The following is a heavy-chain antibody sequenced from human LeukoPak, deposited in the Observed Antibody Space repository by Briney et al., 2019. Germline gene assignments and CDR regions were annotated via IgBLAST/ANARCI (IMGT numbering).Heavy chain of an antibody. D-gene: IGHD1-26*01. V-gene: IGHV1-24*01. CDR1: GYTLTELS. J-gene: IGHJ3*02. CDR3: ARAPDSGSYSGAGAFDI. CDR2: FDPEDGET. Sequence: ASVKVSCKVSGYTLTELSMHWVRQAPGKGLEWMGGFDPEDGETIYAQKFQGRVTITTDESTSTAYMELSSLRSEDTAVYYCARAPDSGSYSGAGAFDIWGQGTMVTVSS.